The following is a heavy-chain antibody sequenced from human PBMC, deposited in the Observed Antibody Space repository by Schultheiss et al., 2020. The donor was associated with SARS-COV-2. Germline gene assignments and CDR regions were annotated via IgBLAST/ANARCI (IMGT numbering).Heavy chain of an antibody. J-gene: IGHJ5*02. Sequence: SETLSLTCSVSGVSISSGGYYWAWIRQHPGKGLELIGHIYYSGSTYYNPSLKSRVTISVDTSKNQFSLKLSSVTAADTAVYYCAAGYSSSWPPNWFDPWGQGTLVTVSS. CDR3: AAGYSSSWPPNWFDP. D-gene: IGHD6-13*01. CDR2: IYYSGST. V-gene: IGHV4-31*03. CDR1: GVSISSGGYY.